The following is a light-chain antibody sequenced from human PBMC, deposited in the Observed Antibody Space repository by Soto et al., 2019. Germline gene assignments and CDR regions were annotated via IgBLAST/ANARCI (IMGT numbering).Light chain of an antibody. CDR1: QSVGTK. CDR2: GAS. Sequence: EIVMTQSPATLSVSVGERATLSCRASQSVGTKLAWYQQTPGQAPRLLIYGASTRATGVPARFSGSGSGTEFTLTIISLQSEDFGIYYCHQFNNWQTFGQGTKVEI. CDR3: HQFNNWQT. V-gene: IGKV3-15*01. J-gene: IGKJ1*01.